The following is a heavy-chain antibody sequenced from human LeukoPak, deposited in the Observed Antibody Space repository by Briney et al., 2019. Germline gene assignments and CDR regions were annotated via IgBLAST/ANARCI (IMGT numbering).Heavy chain of an antibody. CDR1: GYTFTSYD. CDR3: ARGKTKRWRTPDY. J-gene: IGHJ4*02. Sequence: GASVTVSYKASGYTFTSYDINWVRQAPGQGLEWMGWMNPNSGNTGYAQKFQGRVTMTRNTSISTAYMELSSLRSEDTAVYYCARGKTKRWRTPDYWGQGTLVTVSS. D-gene: IGHD4-23*01. V-gene: IGHV1-8*01. CDR2: MNPNSGNT.